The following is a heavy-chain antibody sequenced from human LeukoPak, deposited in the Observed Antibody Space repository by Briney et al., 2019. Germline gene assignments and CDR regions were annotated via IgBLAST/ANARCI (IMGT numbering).Heavy chain of an antibody. CDR2: VSTDGSST. V-gene: IGHV3-23*01. J-gene: IGHJ4*02. CDR1: GFTFSSFS. Sequence: GGSLRLSCAASGFTFSSFSMNWVRQAPGKGLEWVSTVSTDGSSTYYADSVKGRFTISRDNSQNTLYLQMNSLRAEDTAVYYCAKDWAGSDKRYYFDYWGQGTLVTVSS. CDR3: AKDWAGSDKRYYFDY. D-gene: IGHD5-24*01.